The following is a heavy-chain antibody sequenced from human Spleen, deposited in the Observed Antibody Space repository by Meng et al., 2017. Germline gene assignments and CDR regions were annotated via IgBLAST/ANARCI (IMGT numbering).Heavy chain of an antibody. Sequence: SETLSLTCTVSGGSISSDGYYWGWIRQPPGTTPEWIGSIYHSGSTLYNPSLKSRVTISVDTSRNQVSLRLSSVTAADTAVYYCVREGSGSHYFEYWGQGMLVTVSS. CDR1: GGSISSDGYY. CDR3: VREGSGSHYFEY. D-gene: IGHD1-26*01. V-gene: IGHV4-39*07. J-gene: IGHJ4*02. CDR2: IYHSGST.